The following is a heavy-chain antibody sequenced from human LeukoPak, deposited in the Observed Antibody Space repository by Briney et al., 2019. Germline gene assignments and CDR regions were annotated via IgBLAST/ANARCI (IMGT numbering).Heavy chain of an antibody. D-gene: IGHD6-13*01. Sequence: SETLSLTCTVSGDSVTNNYWAWVRQPAGKGLEWTGRLYTSGTTNYNPSLKSRLTISADKSKNQFSLTLTSVTAADTAVYYCAREAAIAGGGWISDHWGQGTLVTVSS. CDR2: LYTSGTT. V-gene: IGHV4-4*07. J-gene: IGHJ4*02. CDR1: GDSVTNNY. CDR3: AREAAIAGGGWISDH.